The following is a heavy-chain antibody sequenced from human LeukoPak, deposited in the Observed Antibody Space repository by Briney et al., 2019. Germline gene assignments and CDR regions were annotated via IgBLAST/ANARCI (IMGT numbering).Heavy chain of an antibody. CDR3: ARGPRYSFY. D-gene: IGHD6-13*01. CDR2: IYIDGTT. J-gene: IGHJ4*02. Sequence: GGSLRLSCAASGFTFSSYGMHWVRQAPGKGLEWISVIYIDGTTYYADSVKGRFTISRDQANNTLYLQMNTLRDEDTAVYYCARGPRYSFYWGQGTLVSVSS. V-gene: IGHV3-NL1*01. CDR1: GFTFSSYG.